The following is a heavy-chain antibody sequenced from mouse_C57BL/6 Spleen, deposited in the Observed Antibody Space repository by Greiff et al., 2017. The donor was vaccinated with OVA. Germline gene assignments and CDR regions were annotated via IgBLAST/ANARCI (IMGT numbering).Heavy chain of an antibody. CDR3: AVTTVVATGDYFDY. CDR1: GYTFTSYW. D-gene: IGHD1-1*01. J-gene: IGHJ2*01. Sequence: VQLQQPGAELVRPGTSVKLSCKASGYTFTSYWMHWVKQRPGQGLEWIGVIDPSDSYTNYNQKFKGKATLTVDTSSSTAYMQLSSLTSEDSAVYYGAVTTVVATGDYFDYWGQGTTLTVSS. CDR2: IDPSDSYT. V-gene: IGHV1-59*01.